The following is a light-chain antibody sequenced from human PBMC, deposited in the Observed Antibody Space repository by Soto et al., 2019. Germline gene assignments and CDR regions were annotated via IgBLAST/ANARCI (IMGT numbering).Light chain of an antibody. CDR3: QQYNDWPPKQYT. CDR1: QSVSSN. V-gene: IGKV3-15*01. J-gene: IGKJ2*01. Sequence: EIVMTQSPATLSVSPGERATLSCRASQSVSSNLAWYQQKPGQAPRLLIYGASTRSTGIPDRFSASGSGTEFPLTMSSLQSEDFAVYYCQQYNDWPPKQYTFGQGTELEIK. CDR2: GAS.